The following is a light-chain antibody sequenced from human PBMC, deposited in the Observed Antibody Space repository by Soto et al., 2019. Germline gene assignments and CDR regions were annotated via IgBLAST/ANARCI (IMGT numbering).Light chain of an antibody. CDR1: SSDIGGYNL. J-gene: IGLJ2*01. CDR2: EVS. V-gene: IGLV2-23*02. Sequence: QSALTQPASVSGSPGQSITISCTGTSSDIGGYNLVSWYQQHPGKAPKVLIYEVSERPSGVSNRFSGSKSGNTASLTISGLQAEDEAEYYCCSYAGSRTHVLFGGGTQLTVL. CDR3: CSYAGSRTHVL.